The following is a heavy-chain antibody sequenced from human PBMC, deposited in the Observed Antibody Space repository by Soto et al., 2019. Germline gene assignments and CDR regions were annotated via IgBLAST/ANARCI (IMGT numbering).Heavy chain of an antibody. V-gene: IGHV4-59*08. D-gene: IGHD1-26*01. J-gene: IGHJ6*02. CDR3: ARHRVIQGATTGVHYYYYGMDV. Sequence: SETLSLTCSVSGGSISSYYWSWIRQPPGKGLEWIAYIYYSVTSYNPSLKSRVSISVDTSKNQFSLKLSSVTAADTAVYYCARHRVIQGATTGVHYYYYGMDVWGQGTTVTVSS. CDR1: GGSISSYY. CDR2: IYYSVT.